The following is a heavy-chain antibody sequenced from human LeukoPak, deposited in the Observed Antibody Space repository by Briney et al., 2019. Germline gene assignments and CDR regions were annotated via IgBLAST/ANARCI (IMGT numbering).Heavy chain of an antibody. CDR3: AREGPLWFGELLWGDNWFDP. Sequence: SETLSLTCTVSGGSISSGDYYWSWIRQPPGKGLEWIGYIYYSGSTYYNPSLKSRVTISVDTSKNQFSLKLSSVTAADTAVYYCAREGPLWFGELLWGDNWFDPWGQGTLATVSS. J-gene: IGHJ5*02. V-gene: IGHV4-30-4*01. D-gene: IGHD3-10*01. CDR1: GGSISSGDYY. CDR2: IYYSGST.